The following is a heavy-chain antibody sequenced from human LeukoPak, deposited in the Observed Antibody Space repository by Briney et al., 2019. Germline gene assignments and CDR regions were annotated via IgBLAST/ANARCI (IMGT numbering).Heavy chain of an antibody. CDR2: RRCDGTNK. CDR3: AEGGRLLWYGDDAFDI. CDR1: GXXXTSYG. D-gene: IGHD3-10*01. Sequence: GGSLTXXXXASGXXXTSYGMHCVRQAPGKGLEGVACRRCDGTNKYDADSVQSRFTISRDNSKNKLYLQMNSLRAEDTAVYYCAEGGRLLWYGDDAFDIWGQGTMVTVSS. V-gene: IGHV3-30*02. J-gene: IGHJ3*02.